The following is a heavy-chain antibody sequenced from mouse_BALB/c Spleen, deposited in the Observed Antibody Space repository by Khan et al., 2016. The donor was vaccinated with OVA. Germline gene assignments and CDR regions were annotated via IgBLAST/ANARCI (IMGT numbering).Heavy chain of an antibody. Sequence: EVELVESGGGLVKPGGSLKLSCAASGFTFSDYYMYWVRQTPEKRLEWVATISDGTTYIYYPDNVKGRFTISRDTAKNNLYLQMSSLKSEYTAMYYCTRGYYGDPFAYWGQGTLVTVSA. J-gene: IGHJ3*01. V-gene: IGHV5-4*02. CDR1: GFTFSDYY. D-gene: IGHD2-13*01. CDR2: ISDGTTYI. CDR3: TRGYYGDPFAY.